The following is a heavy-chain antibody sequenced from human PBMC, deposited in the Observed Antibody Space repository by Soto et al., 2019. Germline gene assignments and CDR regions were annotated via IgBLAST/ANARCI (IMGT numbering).Heavy chain of an antibody. V-gene: IGHV6-1*01. CDR2: AYYRSRWIY. CDR1: GDSVSNNGAT. Sequence: SQTLSLTCAISGDSVSNNGATWNWIRQSPSRGLEWLGRAYYRSRWIYDYAMSVKSRISINPDTSKNQVSLQLNSVTPADTAVYYCARDPPDFNSGFDYWGQGTPVTVSS. J-gene: IGHJ4*02. CDR3: ARDPPDFNSGFDY. D-gene: IGHD2-15*01.